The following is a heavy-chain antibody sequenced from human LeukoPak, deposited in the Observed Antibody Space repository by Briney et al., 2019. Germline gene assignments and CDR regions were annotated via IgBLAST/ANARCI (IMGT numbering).Heavy chain of an antibody. CDR3: ARDQGSSHFDY. Sequence: PGRSLRLSCAASGFTFTTYGMHWVRQAPGKGLEWVAIIWYDGSNKYYADSVKGRFTISRDNSKNTLYLQMNSLRDEDTAVYYCARDQGSSHFDYWGQGTLVTVPS. CDR2: IWYDGSNK. D-gene: IGHD1-26*01. V-gene: IGHV3-33*01. J-gene: IGHJ4*02. CDR1: GFTFTTYG.